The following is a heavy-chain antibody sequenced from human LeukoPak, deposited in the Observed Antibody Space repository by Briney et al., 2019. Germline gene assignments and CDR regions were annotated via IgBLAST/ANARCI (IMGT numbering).Heavy chain of an antibody. J-gene: IGHJ4*02. CDR3: ARAVGPFDY. CDR1: GFTFSSYV. CDR2: ISGRGSST. V-gene: IGHV3-23*01. Sequence: GGSLRLSCAASGFTFSSYVMSWVRQAPGKGLEWVSGISGRGSSTYYADSVKGRFTISRDNFKNTLYLQMNSLRAEDTAVYYYARAVGPFDYWGQGTLVTVSS.